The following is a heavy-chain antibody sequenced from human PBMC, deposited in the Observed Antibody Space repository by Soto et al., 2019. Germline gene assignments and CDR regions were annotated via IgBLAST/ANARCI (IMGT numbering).Heavy chain of an antibody. V-gene: IGHV1-69*04. Sequence: SVKVSCKASGGTFSSYTISWVRQAPGQGLEWMGRIIPILGIANYAQKFQGRVTITADKSTSTAYMELSSLRSEDTAVYYCAREYDYIWGSYRSGAFEIWGQGTMVTVSS. J-gene: IGHJ3*02. D-gene: IGHD3-16*02. CDR3: AREYDYIWGSYRSGAFEI. CDR1: GGTFSSYT. CDR2: IIPILGIA.